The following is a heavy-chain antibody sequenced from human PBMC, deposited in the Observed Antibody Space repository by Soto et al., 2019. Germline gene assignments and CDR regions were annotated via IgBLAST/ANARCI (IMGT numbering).Heavy chain of an antibody. CDR1: GTSFSGYY. D-gene: IGHD3-3*01. CDR2: INHSGRT. Sequence: QVQLQQWGAGLLKPSETLSLTCAVSGTSFSGYYWSWIRQPPEKGLEWIGEINHSGRTNYNPSLTSRLTLSVAISNSQFSLKLNSVPAADTAVYYCACVYSDSWSGYCSTTFDYWGQGTLVTVSS. CDR3: ACVYSDSWSGYCSTTFDY. J-gene: IGHJ4*02. V-gene: IGHV4-34*01.